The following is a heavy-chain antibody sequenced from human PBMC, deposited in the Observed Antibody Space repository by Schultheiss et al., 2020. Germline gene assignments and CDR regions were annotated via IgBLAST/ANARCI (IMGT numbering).Heavy chain of an antibody. V-gene: IGHV3-33*01. J-gene: IGHJ3*02. Sequence: SLKISCAASGFTFSSYGMHWVRQAPGKGLEWVAVIWYDGSNKYYADSVKGRFTISRDNSKNTLYLQMNSLRAEDTAVYYCARGLVRRADDAFDIWGQGTMVTVSS. CDR2: IWYDGSNK. CDR3: ARGLVRRADDAFDI. D-gene: IGHD6-19*01. CDR1: GFTFSSYG.